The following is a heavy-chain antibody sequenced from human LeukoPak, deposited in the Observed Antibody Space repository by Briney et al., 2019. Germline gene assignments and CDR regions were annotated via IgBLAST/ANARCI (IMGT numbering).Heavy chain of an antibody. J-gene: IGHJ4*02. CDR2: IWYDGSNK. CDR1: GFIFSSHG. D-gene: IGHD3-9*01. V-gene: IGHV3-33*06. CDR3: AKVSRGKYDILTGYYRAPADY. Sequence: GGSLRLSCAASGFIFSSHGMHWVRQAPGKGLEWVAVIWYDGSNKYYADSVKGRFTISRDNSKNTLYLEMNSLRAEDTAVYYCAKVSRGKYDILTGYYRAPADYWGQGTLVTVSS.